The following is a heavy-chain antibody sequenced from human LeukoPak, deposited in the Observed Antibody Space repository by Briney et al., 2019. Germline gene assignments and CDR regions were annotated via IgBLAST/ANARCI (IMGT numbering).Heavy chain of an antibody. D-gene: IGHD3-10*01. CDR2: IKSKIDGGTT. J-gene: IGHJ4*02. CDR1: GFTFSNAW. CDR3: TTVKFGELSSHFDY. Sequence: GGSLRLSCAVSGFTFSNAWMSWVRQAPGKGLEWVGRIKSKIDGGTTDYAAPVRGRFTISRDESKSTLYLQMSRLKTEDTAVYYCTTVKFGELSSHFDYWGQGTLVTVSS. V-gene: IGHV3-15*01.